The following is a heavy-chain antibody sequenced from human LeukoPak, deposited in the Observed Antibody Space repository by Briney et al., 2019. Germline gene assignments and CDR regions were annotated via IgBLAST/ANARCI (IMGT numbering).Heavy chain of an antibody. CDR3: ARGPVAGVDY. CDR1: GFTFSSYE. CDR2: ISSSGSSI. D-gene: IGHD6-19*01. Sequence: PGGSLRLSCAASGFTFSSYEMNWVRQAPGKGLEWISYISSSGSSIQHADSVKGRFTISRDNAQNTLYLQMNSLRAEDTAVFYCARGPVAGVDYWGQGTLVTVSS. J-gene: IGHJ4*02. V-gene: IGHV3-48*03.